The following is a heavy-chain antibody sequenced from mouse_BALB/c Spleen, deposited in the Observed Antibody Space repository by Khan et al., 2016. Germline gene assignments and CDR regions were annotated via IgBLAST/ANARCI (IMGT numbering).Heavy chain of an antibody. Sequence: EVKLLESGPGLVKPSQSLSLTCTVTGYSITSDYAWNWIRQFPGNKLEWMGYISYSGSTSYNPSLKSRISITRATSKNQFFLQLNSVTTEDTATYYCASGNYYFDYWGQGTTLTVSS. CDR3: ASGNYYFDY. J-gene: IGHJ2*01. CDR2: ISYSGST. CDR1: GYSITSDYA. V-gene: IGHV3-2*02. D-gene: IGHD2-1*01.